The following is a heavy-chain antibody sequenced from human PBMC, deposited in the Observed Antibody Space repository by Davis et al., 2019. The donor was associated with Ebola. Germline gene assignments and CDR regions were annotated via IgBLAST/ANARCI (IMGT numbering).Heavy chain of an antibody. Sequence: GESLKISCAASGFTFSDYAMHWVRQAPGQGLEWLTFISYDGSDKFCADSVKGRFTISRDNSKNTLYLQMNSLRAEDTAVYYCAIMSGWYFDYWGQGTLVTVSS. CDR2: ISYDGSDK. CDR3: AIMSGWYFDY. V-gene: IGHV3-30-3*01. CDR1: GFTFSDYA. J-gene: IGHJ4*02. D-gene: IGHD6-19*01.